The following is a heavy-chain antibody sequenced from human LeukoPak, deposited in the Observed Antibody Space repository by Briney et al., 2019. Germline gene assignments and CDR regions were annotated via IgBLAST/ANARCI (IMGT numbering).Heavy chain of an antibody. CDR3: ARGHRSSSFDAFDI. V-gene: IGHV3-64*02. J-gene: IGHJ3*02. CDR1: GFTFSNDA. Sequence: GGSLRLSCAASGFTFSNDAFHWVRQAPGKGLEYVSAINDNGDTTYYADSVKGRFTISRDISKNTLFLQMGSLRTEDMAGYYCARGHRSSSFDAFDIWGQGIMVTVSS. D-gene: IGHD6-6*01. CDR2: INDNGDTT.